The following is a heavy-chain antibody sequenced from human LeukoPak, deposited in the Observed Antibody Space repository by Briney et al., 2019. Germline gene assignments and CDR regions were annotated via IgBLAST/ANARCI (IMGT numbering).Heavy chain of an antibody. CDR1: GFTFSSYS. CDR3: ARDAGYSSSRTFDI. J-gene: IGHJ3*02. Sequence: PGGSLRLSCAASGFTFSSYSMNWVRQAPGKGLEWVSSISSSSSYIYYADSVKGRFTISRDNAKNSLYLQMNSLRAEDTAVYYCARDAGYSSSRTFDIWAKGQWSPSLQ. CDR2: ISSSSSYI. V-gene: IGHV3-21*01. D-gene: IGHD6-6*01.